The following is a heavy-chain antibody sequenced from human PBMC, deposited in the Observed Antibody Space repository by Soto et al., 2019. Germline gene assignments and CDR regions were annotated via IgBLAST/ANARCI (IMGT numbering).Heavy chain of an antibody. CDR3: ARLDEALDY. J-gene: IGHJ4*02. Sequence: QVQLQESGPGLVKPSETLSLTCTVSGGSVSSGSYYWSWIRQPPGKGLEWIGYIYNSRSTNYNPSLKSRVNISVDTSKNQFSLKLSSVTAADTAVYYCARLDEALDYWGQGTLVTVSS. CDR2: IYNSRST. V-gene: IGHV4-61*01. CDR1: GGSVSSGSYY.